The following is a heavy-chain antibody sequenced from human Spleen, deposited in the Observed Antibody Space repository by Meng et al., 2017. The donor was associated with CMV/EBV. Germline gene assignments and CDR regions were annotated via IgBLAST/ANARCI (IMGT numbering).Heavy chain of an antibody. J-gene: IGHJ4*02. CDR3: ASSMAATGTDEYFDY. CDR1: GGSLSSGDYY. CDR2: IYYSGSS. V-gene: IGHV4-30-4*08. Sequence: SETLSLTCTVSGGSLSSGDYYWSWIRQAPGKGLEWIGYIYYSGSSYYNPSLKSRVTISEDTSKNHFSLKLSSVTAADTAVYYCASSMAATGTDEYFDYWGQGTLVTVSS. D-gene: IGHD6-13*01.